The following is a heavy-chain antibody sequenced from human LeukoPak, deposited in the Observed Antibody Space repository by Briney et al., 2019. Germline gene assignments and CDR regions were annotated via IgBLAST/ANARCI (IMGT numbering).Heavy chain of an antibody. CDR3: AKGTGDTGYYFDY. D-gene: IGHD7-27*01. J-gene: IGHJ4*02. CDR1: GFTFSSYA. V-gene: IGHV3-23*01. CDR2: IRVGGEV. Sequence: GGSLRLSCAASGFTFSSYAMSWVRQAPGKGLEWVSGIRVGGEVHYADSVKGRFTISRDNSENTLYLQMSGLRAEDTAVYHCAKGTGDTGYYFDYWGQGTLVTVSS.